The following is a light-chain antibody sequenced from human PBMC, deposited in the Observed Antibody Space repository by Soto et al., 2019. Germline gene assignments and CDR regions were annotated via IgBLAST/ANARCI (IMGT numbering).Light chain of an antibody. CDR2: DAS. CDR3: QQRSNWAT. V-gene: IGKV3-11*01. Sequence: EIVLTQSPATLSLSPGERATLSCRASQSVSSYLAWYQQKPGQAPRLLIYDASNRATGIPARFSGSGSGTYFTLTISSLEPEDFAFYYCQQRSNWATFGQGTKLEIK. CDR1: QSVSSY. J-gene: IGKJ2*01.